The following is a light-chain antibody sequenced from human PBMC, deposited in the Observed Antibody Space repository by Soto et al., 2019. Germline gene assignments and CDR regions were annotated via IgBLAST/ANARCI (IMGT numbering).Light chain of an antibody. CDR2: EVN. CDR3: SSYAGSNWYV. CDR1: NSDVGGYNY. Sequence: QSALTQPPSASGSPGPSVTISCTGTNSDVGGYNYVSWYQQYPGKAPKLIIYEVNERPSGVPDRFSGSKSGNTASLTVSGLQTADEADYYCSSYAGSNWYVFGTGTKLTVL. J-gene: IGLJ1*01. V-gene: IGLV2-8*01.